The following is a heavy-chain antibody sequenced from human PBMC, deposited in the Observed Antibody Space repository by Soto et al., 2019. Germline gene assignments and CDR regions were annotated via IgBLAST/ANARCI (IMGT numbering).Heavy chain of an antibody. CDR1: GFTFSNAW. J-gene: IGHJ3*02. CDR2: IKSKTDGGTT. CDR3: TTDTRPIGLAFDI. V-gene: IGHV3-15*07. Sequence: EVQLVESGGGLVKPGGSLRLSCAASGFTFSNAWMNWVRQAPGKGLEWVGRIKSKTDGGTTDYAAPVKGRFTISRDDSKNTLYLQMNSLKTEDTAVYYCTTDTRPIGLAFDIWGQGTMVTVSS. D-gene: IGHD3-3*01.